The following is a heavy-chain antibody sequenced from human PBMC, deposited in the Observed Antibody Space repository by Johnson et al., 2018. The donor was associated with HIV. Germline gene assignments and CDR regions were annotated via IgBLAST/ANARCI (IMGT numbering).Heavy chain of an antibody. CDR2: ISYDGSNK. Sequence: QVQLVESGGGVVQPGRSLRLSCAASAFTFSSYAMHWVRQAPGKGLEWVSLISYDGSNKYYADYVKGRFTISRNNSKNTLYLQMNSLRAEDTAVYYCAKDNTDSSGWFSLSGAFDIWGQGTMVTVSS. CDR1: AFTFSSYA. V-gene: IGHV3-30*01. J-gene: IGHJ3*02. D-gene: IGHD6-19*01. CDR3: AKDNTDSSGWFSLSGAFDI.